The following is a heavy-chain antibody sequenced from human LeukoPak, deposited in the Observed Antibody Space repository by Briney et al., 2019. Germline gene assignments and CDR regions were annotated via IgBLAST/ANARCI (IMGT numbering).Heavy chain of an antibody. CDR1: GYTFTSYY. CDR2: INPSGGST. V-gene: IGHV1-46*01. J-gene: IGHJ4*02. CDR3: ARDLANWNFDY. Sequence: GASVKVSCKASGYTFTSYYMHWVRQAPGQGLEWMGIINPSGGSTSYAQKFQGRVTMTRDTSTSTVYVELSGLRSEDTAVYYCARDLANWNFDYWGQGTLVTVSS. D-gene: IGHD1-1*01.